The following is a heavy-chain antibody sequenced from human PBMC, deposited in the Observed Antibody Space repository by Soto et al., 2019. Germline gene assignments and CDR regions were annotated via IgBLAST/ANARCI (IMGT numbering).Heavy chain of an antibody. D-gene: IGHD5-12*01. CDR2: VYYSGST. CDR1: GGSVPSGNNY. CDR3: ARGWELINVVASPNSYFEY. J-gene: IGHJ4*02. Sequence: PSETLYLTCAVSGGSVPSGNNYWTWIRQAPGKGLEWIGYVYYSGSTYYNPSLKRRVTISINQSRNQFSLNLSAVTAADTAVYFCARGWELINVVASPNSYFEYWGQVTLVTV. V-gene: IGHV4-30-4*01.